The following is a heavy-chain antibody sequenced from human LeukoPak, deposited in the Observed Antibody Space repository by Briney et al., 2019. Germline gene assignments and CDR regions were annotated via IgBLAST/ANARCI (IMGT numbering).Heavy chain of an antibody. J-gene: IGHJ4*02. Sequence: EASVKVSCKASGYIFTGYYMHWVRQAPGQGLEWMGWINPNSGGTNYAQKFQGRVTMTRDTSISTAYMELSRLRSDDTAVYYCAREGGLGYCSGGSCYPTGADYWGQGTLVTVSS. CDR1: GYIFTGYY. D-gene: IGHD2-15*01. CDR2: INPNSGGT. V-gene: IGHV1-2*02. CDR3: AREGGLGYCSGGSCYPTGADY.